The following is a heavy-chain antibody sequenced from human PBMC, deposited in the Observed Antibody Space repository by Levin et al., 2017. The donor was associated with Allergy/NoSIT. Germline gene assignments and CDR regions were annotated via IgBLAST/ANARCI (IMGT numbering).Heavy chain of an antibody. Sequence: GGSLRLSCAASGFMFSSHSMNWVRQAPGKGLELVSSISGRSSYIYYADSVKGRFTISRDNAKNSLFLQMNSLRAEDTAVYYCARDAEVRYCSGGSCYSGWFDPWGQGTLVTVSS. CDR2: ISGRSSYI. V-gene: IGHV3-21*01. D-gene: IGHD2-15*01. CDR1: GFMFSSHS. CDR3: ARDAEVRYCSGGSCYSGWFDP. J-gene: IGHJ5*02.